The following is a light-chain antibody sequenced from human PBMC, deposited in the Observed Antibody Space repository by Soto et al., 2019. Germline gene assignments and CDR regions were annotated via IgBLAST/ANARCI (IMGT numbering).Light chain of an antibody. V-gene: IGLV2-14*01. J-gene: IGLJ3*02. CDR1: NSDVGRFNY. CDR2: EVT. Sequence: QSVLTQPASVSGSPGQSITISCTGTNSDVGRFNYVSWYQQHPGKAPKLLIYEVTYRPSGISNRFSGSKSGNTASLTISGLQAEDEADYYCSSYTSTTTLVFGGGTKLTVL. CDR3: SSYTSTTTLV.